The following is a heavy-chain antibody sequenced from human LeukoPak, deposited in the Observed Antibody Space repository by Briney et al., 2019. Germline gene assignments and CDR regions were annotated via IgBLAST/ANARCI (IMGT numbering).Heavy chain of an antibody. V-gene: IGHV4-34*01. J-gene: IGHJ4*02. Sequence: SETLSLXCAVYGGSFSGYYWSWIRRPPGKGLEWIGEINHSGSTNYNPSLKSRVTISVDTSKNQFSLKLSSVTAADTAVYYCASDETTVTISGFYWGQGTLVTVSS. D-gene: IGHD4-11*01. CDR3: ASDETTVTISGFY. CDR2: INHSGST. CDR1: GGSFSGYY.